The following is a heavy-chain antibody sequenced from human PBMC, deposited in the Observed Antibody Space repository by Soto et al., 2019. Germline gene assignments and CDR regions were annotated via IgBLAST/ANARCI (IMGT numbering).Heavy chain of an antibody. CDR1: VLTSRSYA. V-gene: IGHV3-33*01. CDR2: IWYDGSNK. Sequence: HREGSLRTTCAPFVLTSRSYAMNWLRQATGKGLEWVELIWYDGSNKYYAESVKGRFTISRDNSKKTLYLQMNSLRAEDTAVYYCARDSYGMDAWSQGTT. J-gene: IGHJ6*02. CDR3: ARDSYGMDA.